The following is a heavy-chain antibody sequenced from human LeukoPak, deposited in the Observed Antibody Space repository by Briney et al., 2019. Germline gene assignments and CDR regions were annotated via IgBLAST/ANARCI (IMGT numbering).Heavy chain of an antibody. D-gene: IGHD5-12*01. Sequence: SETLSLTCTVSGGSISSYYWSWIRQPPGKGLEWIGYIYYSGSTNYNPSLKSRVTISVDTSKNQFSLKLSSVTAAGTAVYYCARVEGYSGYDFPSPFDYWGQGTLVTVSS. CDR2: IYYSGST. J-gene: IGHJ4*02. V-gene: IGHV4-59*01. CDR1: GGSISSYY. CDR3: ARVEGYSGYDFPSPFDY.